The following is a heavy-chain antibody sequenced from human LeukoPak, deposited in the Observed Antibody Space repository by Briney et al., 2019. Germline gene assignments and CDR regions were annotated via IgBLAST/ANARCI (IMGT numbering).Heavy chain of an antibody. CDR2: IYYSGST. Sequence: SETLSLTCSVSDVSISSSYWSWIRQPPGKGLEWIGYIYYSGSTHYNPSLKSRLTISVDKAKNQFSLKLNSVTAADTAVYYCARLPGRAAARNWFDPWGQGTLVTVSS. D-gene: IGHD6-6*01. J-gene: IGHJ5*02. CDR3: ARLPGRAAARNWFDP. V-gene: IGHV4-59*08. CDR1: DVSISSSY.